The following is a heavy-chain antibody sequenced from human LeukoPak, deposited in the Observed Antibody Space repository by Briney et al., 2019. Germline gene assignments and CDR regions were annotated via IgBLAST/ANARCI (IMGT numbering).Heavy chain of an antibody. CDR3: AKPLQVLGIAAFDI. J-gene: IGHJ3*02. Sequence: GGSLRLSCAASGFTFSSYSMNWVRQAPGKGLEWVSSISSSSSYIYYADSVKGRFTISRDNAKNSLYLQMNSLRAEDTAVYYCAKPLQVLGIAAFDIWGQGTMVTVSS. CDR2: ISSSSSYI. V-gene: IGHV3-21*03. CDR1: GFTFSSYS. D-gene: IGHD7-27*01.